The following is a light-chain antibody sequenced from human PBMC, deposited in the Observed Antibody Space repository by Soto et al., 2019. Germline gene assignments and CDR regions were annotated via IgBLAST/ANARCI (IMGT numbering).Light chain of an antibody. CDR3: QSYDSSLSVV. CDR1: SSNIGAGYD. Sequence: QSVLTQPPSVSGAPGQRVTISCTGSSSNIGAGYDVHWYQQLPGTVPKLLIYDNNKRPSGVPDRFSGSKSGTSASLAITGLQAEDEADYYCQSYDSSLSVVFGGGTQLTVL. V-gene: IGLV1-40*01. CDR2: DNN. J-gene: IGLJ2*01.